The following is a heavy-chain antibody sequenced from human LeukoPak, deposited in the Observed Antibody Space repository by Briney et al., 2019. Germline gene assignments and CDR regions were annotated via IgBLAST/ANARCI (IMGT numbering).Heavy chain of an antibody. Sequence: SETLSLTCTVSGGSISSSSYYWGWIRQPPGTGLEWIGSIYYSGSTYYNPSLKSRVTISVDTSKNQFSLKLSSVTAADTAVYYCARDSLAGFRYGSGSYPDYWGQGTLVTVSS. CDR3: ARDSLAGFRYGSGSYPDY. D-gene: IGHD3-10*01. V-gene: IGHV4-39*02. J-gene: IGHJ4*02. CDR2: IYYSGST. CDR1: GGSISSSSYY.